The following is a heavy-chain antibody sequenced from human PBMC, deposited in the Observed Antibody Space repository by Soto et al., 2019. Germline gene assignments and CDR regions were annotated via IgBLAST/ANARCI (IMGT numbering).Heavy chain of an antibody. D-gene: IGHD4-4*01. V-gene: IGHV5-51*01. J-gene: IGHJ5*02. CDR3: ARRDFNDYSNYVEWFDP. CDR2: IYPGDSDT. CDR1: GYSFTSYW. Sequence: EVQLVQSGAEVKKPGESLKISCKGSGYSFTSYWIGWVRQMPGKGLEWMGIIYPGDSDTRYSPSFQGQVTISADKSISTAYLQWSSLKASDTAMYYWARRDFNDYSNYVEWFDPWGQGTLVTVSS.